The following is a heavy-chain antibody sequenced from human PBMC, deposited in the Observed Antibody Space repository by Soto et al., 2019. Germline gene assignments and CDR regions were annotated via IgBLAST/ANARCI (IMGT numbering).Heavy chain of an antibody. CDR1: GFTFSSYA. CDR3: ARDRTDMVTGTCIY. J-gene: IGHJ4*02. CDR2: ISYDGSNK. D-gene: IGHD5-18*01. V-gene: IGHV3-30-3*01. Sequence: QVQLVESGGGVVQPGRSLRLSCAASGFTFSSYAMHWVRQAPGKGLEWVAVISYDGSNKYYADSVKGRFTISRDNSKNTLYLQMNILRAEDTAVYYCARDRTDMVTGTCIYWGQGTLVTVSS.